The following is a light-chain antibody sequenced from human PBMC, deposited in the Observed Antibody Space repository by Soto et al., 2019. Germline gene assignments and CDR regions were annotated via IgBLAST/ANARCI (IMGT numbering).Light chain of an antibody. CDR2: TAS. Sequence: IQMTHSPSSLSASVGDRVTITCRASQAIRNNLAWYQKKPGKLPQLLIYTASTLQSGVSSRFSGSGSGTDFTPTISSLQPEDVGTCYCHRCDAAPFTFGPGTKVDIK. CDR3: HRCDAAPFT. V-gene: IGKV1-27*01. J-gene: IGKJ3*01. CDR1: QAIRNN.